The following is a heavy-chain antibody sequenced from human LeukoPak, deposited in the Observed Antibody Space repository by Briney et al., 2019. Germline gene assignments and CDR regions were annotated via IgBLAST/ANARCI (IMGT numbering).Heavy chain of an antibody. Sequence: GASVKVSCKASGYTFTSYGISWVRQAPGQGLEWMGWISAYNGNTNYAQKLQGRVTMTTDTSTSTAYMELRSLRSDDAAVYYCARQRGGSGWYSFDYWGQGTLVTVSS. D-gene: IGHD6-19*01. V-gene: IGHV1-18*01. CDR3: ARQRGGSGWYSFDY. J-gene: IGHJ4*02. CDR1: GYTFTSYG. CDR2: ISAYNGNT.